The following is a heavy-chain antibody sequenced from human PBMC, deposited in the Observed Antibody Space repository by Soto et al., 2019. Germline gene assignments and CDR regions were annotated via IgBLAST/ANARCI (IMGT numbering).Heavy chain of an antibody. CDR2: ISGSGGST. Sequence: RLSCAASGYTFSYYAMSWVRQAPGKGLEWVSSISGSGGSTYYADSVKGRFTISRDSSKNTLYLQMNSLRVEDTAVYYCAKIASASFAADYWGLGTLVTVSS. D-gene: IGHD6-13*01. CDR3: AKIASASFAADY. CDR1: GYTFSYYA. J-gene: IGHJ4*02. V-gene: IGHV3-23*01.